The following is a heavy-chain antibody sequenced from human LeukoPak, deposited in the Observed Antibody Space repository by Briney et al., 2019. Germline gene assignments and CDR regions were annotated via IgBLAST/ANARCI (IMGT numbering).Heavy chain of an antibody. V-gene: IGHV4-39*01. CDR2: IFYSGIT. CDR1: GGSISSTTHY. D-gene: IGHD5-24*01. J-gene: IGHJ4*02. CDR3: ARHRSGWLQSSFDY. Sequence: SETLSLTCTVSGGSISSTTHYWGWIRQPPGKGLEWIGSIFYSGITYYNPSLKSRVTMSVDTSKNQFSLNLSSVTAADTAVYYCARHRSGWLQSSFDYWGQGTLVTVSS.